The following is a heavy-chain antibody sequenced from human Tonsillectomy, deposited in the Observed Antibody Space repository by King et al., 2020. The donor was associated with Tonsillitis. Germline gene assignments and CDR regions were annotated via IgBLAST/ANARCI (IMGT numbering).Heavy chain of an antibody. CDR2: ISPDGSDT. V-gene: IGHV3-74*01. Sequence: VQLVESGGDLVQPGGSLRLSCAASGFTFSDYYIHWVRQPPGKGLVWVARISPDGSDTTYADSVKGRFTITRDNGNNILYLQMGSLRVDDTAVYYCMKDQGFGCGQGTLVTVSS. CDR1: GFTFSDYY. J-gene: IGHJ1*01. D-gene: IGHD3-16*01. CDR3: MKDQGFG.